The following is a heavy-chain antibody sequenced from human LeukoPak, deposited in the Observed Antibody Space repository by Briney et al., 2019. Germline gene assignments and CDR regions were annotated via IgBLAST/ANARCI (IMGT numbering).Heavy chain of an antibody. Sequence: MPSETLSLTCTVSDGSISSSSYYWGWIRQPPGKGLEWIGSIYYSGSTYYNPSLKSRVTISVDTSKNQFSLKLSSVTAADTAVYYCARDGRLYGSGSYDYWGQGTLVTVSS. CDR3: ARDGRLYGSGSYDY. CDR1: DGSISSSSYY. V-gene: IGHV4-39*07. CDR2: IYYSGST. D-gene: IGHD3-10*01. J-gene: IGHJ4*02.